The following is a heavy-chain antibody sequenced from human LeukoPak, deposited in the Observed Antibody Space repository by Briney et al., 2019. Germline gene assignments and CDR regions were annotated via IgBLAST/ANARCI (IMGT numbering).Heavy chain of an antibody. CDR1: GFIFSDYY. Sequence: GGSLRLSCDASGFIFSDYYMSWVRQAPGKGLEWLSYINSGSNSINYADSVKGRFIISRDNAKNSLYLQMNSLRAEDTALYYCAREPPYGTWSLDYWGQGALVTVSS. V-gene: IGHV3-11*06. CDR3: AREPPYGTWSLDY. J-gene: IGHJ4*02. CDR2: INSGSNSI. D-gene: IGHD2-15*01.